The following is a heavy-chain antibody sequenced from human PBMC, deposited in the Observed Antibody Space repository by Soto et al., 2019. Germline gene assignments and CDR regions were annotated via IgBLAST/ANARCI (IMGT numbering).Heavy chain of an antibody. D-gene: IGHD3-9*01. V-gene: IGHV1-18*01. CDR2: IRTHNGDT. CDR3: AIGYDILTGLAYYYGMDV. CDR1: GYTFTSYG. J-gene: IGHJ6*02. Sequence: ASVKVSCKISGYTFTSYGISWVRQAPGQGLERMGWIRTHNGDTNFAQKFQGRVTLTTDTSTNTAYMDLRSLTSDDTAVYYCAIGYDILTGLAYYYGMDVWGQGTTVTVSS.